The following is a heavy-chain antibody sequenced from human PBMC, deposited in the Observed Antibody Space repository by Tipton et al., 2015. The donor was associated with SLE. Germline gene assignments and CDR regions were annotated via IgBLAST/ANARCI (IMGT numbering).Heavy chain of an antibody. J-gene: IGHJ1*01. CDR2: MHYSGSS. CDR3: SRLFYDSTGHYPPGEF. D-gene: IGHD3-22*01. Sequence: LRLSCAASGFTFSNYAMSWVRQAPGKGLEWIGTMHYSGSSYRNPSLKSRVSISVDTSKNQLSLRLTSVTAADTAVYFCSRLFYDSTGHYPPGEFRGQGMLVIVSS. CDR1: GFTFSNYA. V-gene: IGHV4-38-2*01.